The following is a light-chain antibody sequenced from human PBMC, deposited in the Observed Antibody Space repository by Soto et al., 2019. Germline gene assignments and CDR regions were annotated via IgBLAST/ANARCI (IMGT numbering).Light chain of an antibody. Sequence: QSVLTQPASVSGSPGQSITISCTGASSDVGLYDFVSWYQQHPGKAPKLLIYEVTYRPSGVSNRFSGSKSGNTASLTISGLQAEDEADYYCCSYAGSSTSFGTGTKLTVL. CDR3: CSYAGSSTS. V-gene: IGLV2-23*02. CDR1: SSDVGLYDF. J-gene: IGLJ1*01. CDR2: EVT.